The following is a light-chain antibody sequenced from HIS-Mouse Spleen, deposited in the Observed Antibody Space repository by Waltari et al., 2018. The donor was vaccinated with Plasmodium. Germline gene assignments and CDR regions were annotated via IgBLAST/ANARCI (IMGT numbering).Light chain of an antibody. Sequence: DIPMTQSPSTLSEPVRSRVTITCRASKSISSWLAWYQQKPGKAPKLLIYKASSLESGVPSRFSGSGSGTEVTLTISSLQPDDFATYYCQQYNSYTRTFGQGTKVEIK. V-gene: IGKV1-5*03. J-gene: IGKJ1*01. CDR2: KAS. CDR1: KSISSW. CDR3: QQYNSYTRT.